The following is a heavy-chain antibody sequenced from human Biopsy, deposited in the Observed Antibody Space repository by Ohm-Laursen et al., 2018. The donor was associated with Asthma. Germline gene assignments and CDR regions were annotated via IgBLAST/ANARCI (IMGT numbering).Heavy chain of an antibody. CDR3: VRGSSSWHHGPFHYYYGLDV. Sequence: TLSLTCTVSGGSISSNFYYWGWIRQSPGKGLEWIGTVFSSGTTHYNPSLKGRVTISIGSSRTHFFLNLASVTAADTAVYYCVRGSSSWHHGPFHYYYGLDVWGQGTTATVSS. V-gene: IGHV4-39*02. J-gene: IGHJ6*02. CDR2: VFSSGTT. CDR1: GGSISSNFYY. D-gene: IGHD6-13*01.